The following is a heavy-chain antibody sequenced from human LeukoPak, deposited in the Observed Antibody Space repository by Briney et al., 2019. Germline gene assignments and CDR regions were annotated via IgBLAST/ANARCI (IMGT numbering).Heavy chain of an antibody. J-gene: IGHJ5*02. Sequence: SETLSLTCAVYGGSFSGYYWSWIRQPPGKGLEWIGEINHSGSTNYNPSLKSRVTISVDASKNQFSLKLSSVTAADTAVYYCARALRYYGSGSYYVRRFDPWGQGTLVTVSS. CDR2: INHSGST. V-gene: IGHV4-34*01. CDR3: ARALRYYGSGSYYVRRFDP. CDR1: GGSFSGYY. D-gene: IGHD3-10*01.